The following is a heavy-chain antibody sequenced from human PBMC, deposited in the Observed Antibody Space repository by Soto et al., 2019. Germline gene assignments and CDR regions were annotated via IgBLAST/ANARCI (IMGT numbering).Heavy chain of an antibody. V-gene: IGHV4-59*02. J-gene: IGHJ4*02. CDR1: GGSVTGFY. CDR3: ARAPGLGEAHIDY. Sequence: SETLSLTCTVSGGSVTGFYWSWIRQPPGKGLEWIGYIFHSGSSNYNPSLKSRVTISVDTSKSQISLRLTSVTAADTAVYYCARAPGLGEAHIDYWGQGTLVTVSS. CDR2: IFHSGSS.